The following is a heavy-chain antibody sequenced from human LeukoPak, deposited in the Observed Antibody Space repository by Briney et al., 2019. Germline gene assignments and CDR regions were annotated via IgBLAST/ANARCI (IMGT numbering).Heavy chain of an antibody. CDR1: GYSISSGYD. CDR2: ISQSGNT. J-gene: IGHJ4*02. V-gene: IGHV4-38-2*02. Sequence: PSETLSLTCTVSGYSISSGYDWGWMRQAPGKGLEWLGSISQSGNTYNNPSLKSRVTLSVDTSKNQVSLQMTSVTAADTAVYYCARGASHYYDSSGYQIDYWGQGTLVTVSS. D-gene: IGHD3-22*01. CDR3: ARGASHYYDSSGYQIDY.